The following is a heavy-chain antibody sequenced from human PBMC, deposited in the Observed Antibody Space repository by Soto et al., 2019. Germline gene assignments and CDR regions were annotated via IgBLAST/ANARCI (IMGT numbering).Heavy chain of an antibody. D-gene: IGHD4-17*01. CDR3: TRAVIFYGNYYIQH. CDR1: GGSISIYY. V-gene: IGHV4-59*01. CDR2: IYYSGST. Sequence: ETLSLTCTVSGGSISIYYWSLIRQSPGKGLEWVGYIYYSGSTNYTPTRKIRVTIAIHTSKIQLHLKLSSVTAADNAVYYRTRAVIFYGNYYIQHWGKGTMVTVSS. J-gene: IGHJ1*01.